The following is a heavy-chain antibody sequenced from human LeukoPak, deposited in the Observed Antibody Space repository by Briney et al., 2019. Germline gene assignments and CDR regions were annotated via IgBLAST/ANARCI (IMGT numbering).Heavy chain of an antibody. CDR2: IIPILDIG. V-gene: IGHV1-69*04. Sequence: SVKVSCKTSGGTLSSSAISWMRQAPGQGLEWMGRIIPILDIGHYAQKFQGRVTITRDTSASTAYMELSSLRSEDTAVYYCARERIAAGFDYWGQGTLVTVSS. CDR1: GGTLSSSA. CDR3: ARERIAAGFDY. D-gene: IGHD6-13*01. J-gene: IGHJ4*02.